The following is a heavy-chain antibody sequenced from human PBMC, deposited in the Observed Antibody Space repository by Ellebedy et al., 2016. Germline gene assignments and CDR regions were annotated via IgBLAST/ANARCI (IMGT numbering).Heavy chain of an antibody. CDR1: GGTFSSYA. CDR3: ARPIVVVPAAMRALYYYYGMDV. V-gene: IGHV1-69*06. Sequence: SVKVSCXASGGTFSSYAISWVRQAPGQGLEWMGGIIPIFGTANYAQKFQGRVTITADKSTSTAYMELSSLRSEDTAVYYCARPIVVVPAAMRALYYYYGMDVWGQGTTVTVSS. CDR2: IIPIFGTA. J-gene: IGHJ6*02. D-gene: IGHD2-2*01.